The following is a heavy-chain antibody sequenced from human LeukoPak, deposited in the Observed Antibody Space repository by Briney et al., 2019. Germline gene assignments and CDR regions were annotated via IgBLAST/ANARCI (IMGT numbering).Heavy chain of an antibody. J-gene: IGHJ5*02. V-gene: IGHV4-39*01. CDR1: GGSISSSSYY. CDR3: ARHAGFLEWLLADNWFDP. CDR2: IYYSGST. Sequence: SETLSLTCTVSGGSISSSSYYWGWIRQPPGKGLECIGSIYYSGSTYYNPSLKSRVTISVDTSKDQFSLKLSSVTAADTAVYYCARHAGFLEWLLADNWFDPWGQGTLVTVSS. D-gene: IGHD3-3*01.